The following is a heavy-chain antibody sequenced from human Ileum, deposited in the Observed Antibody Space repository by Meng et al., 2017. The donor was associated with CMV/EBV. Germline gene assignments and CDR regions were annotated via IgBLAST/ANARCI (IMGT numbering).Heavy chain of an antibody. Sequence: QVRLQVSGPGLGKPSEALSLTCTVSGGSIRNYYWSWIRQPAGKGLEWIGRIYTGGSPNYNPSLYSRVTMSLDTSKNQFSLKLNSVTAADTAVYYCARLNYYDSREFDYWGQGTLVTVSS. V-gene: IGHV4-4*07. CDR1: GGSIRNYY. D-gene: IGHD3-22*01. J-gene: IGHJ4*02. CDR3: ARLNYYDSREFDY. CDR2: IYTGGSP.